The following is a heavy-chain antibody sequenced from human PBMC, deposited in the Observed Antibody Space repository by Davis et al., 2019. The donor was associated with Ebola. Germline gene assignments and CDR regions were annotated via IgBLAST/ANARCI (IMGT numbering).Heavy chain of an antibody. J-gene: IGHJ6*02. Sequence: PGGSLRLSCAASGFTFNRYAMSWVRQAPGKGLEWVSAISGSGGSTYYADSVKGRFTISRDNSKNTLYLQMNSLRAEDTAVYYCVSMVREGSYYYGMDVWGQGTTVTVSS. V-gene: IGHV3-23*01. CDR2: ISGSGGST. CDR3: VSMVREGSYYYGMDV. D-gene: IGHD3-10*01. CDR1: GFTFNRYA.